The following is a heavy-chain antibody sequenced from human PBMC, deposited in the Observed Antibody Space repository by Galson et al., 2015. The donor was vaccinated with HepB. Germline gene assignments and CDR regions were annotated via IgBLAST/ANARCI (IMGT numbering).Heavy chain of an antibody. CDR2: ISGSGGST. D-gene: IGHD6-6*01. Sequence: SLRLSCAASGFTFSSYAMSWVRQVPGKGLEWVSAISGSGGSTYYADSVKGRFTISRDNSKNTLYLQMNSLRAEDTAVYYCAKQVGGSSSWGDYWGQGTLVTVSS. J-gene: IGHJ4*02. V-gene: IGHV3-23*01. CDR1: GFTFSSYA. CDR3: AKQVGGSSSWGDY.